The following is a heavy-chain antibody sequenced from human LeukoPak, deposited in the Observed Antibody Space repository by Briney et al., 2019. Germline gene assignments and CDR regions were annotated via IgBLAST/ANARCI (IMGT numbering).Heavy chain of an antibody. CDR1: GFTFSSYA. CDR2: ISGSGGST. Sequence: PGGSLRLSCAASGFTFSSYAMSWVRQAPGKGLEWVSAISGSGGSTYYADSVRGRFTISRDNSKNTLSLQIDTLRAEDTALYYCVRGKSSSAAEGQTYYYYYMDVWGKGTTVIVSS. CDR3: VRGKSSSAAEGQTYYYYYMDV. D-gene: IGHD6-13*01. J-gene: IGHJ6*03. V-gene: IGHV3-23*01.